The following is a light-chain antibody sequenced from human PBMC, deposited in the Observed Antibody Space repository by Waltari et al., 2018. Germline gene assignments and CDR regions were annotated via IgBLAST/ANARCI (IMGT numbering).Light chain of an antibody. CDR3: QQYNTYSS. CDR1: QSISNY. J-gene: IGKJ2*01. CDR2: KAS. Sequence: DIQMTQSPSTLSASVGDRVTITCRASQSISNYLAWYQQKPGKAPNLLIYKASILKSGASSRCSGSGWGTQFPLTTSSRQPGVFETYSCQQYNTYSSFGQGTKLEIK. V-gene: IGKV1-5*03.